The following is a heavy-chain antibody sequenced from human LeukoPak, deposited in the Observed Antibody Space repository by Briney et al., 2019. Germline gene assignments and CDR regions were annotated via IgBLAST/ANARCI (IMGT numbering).Heavy chain of an antibody. J-gene: IGHJ4*02. CDR3: AKALGGSGSNFDY. CDR1: GFTFSSYA. Sequence: PGGSLRLSCAASGFTFSSYAMNWVRQAPGKGLEWVLTISGSGGSTYYADSVKGRFTISRDNSKNTLYLQMNSLRAEDTAVYYCAKALGGSGSNFDYWGQGTLVTVSS. CDR2: ISGSGGST. V-gene: IGHV3-23*01. D-gene: IGHD3-10*01.